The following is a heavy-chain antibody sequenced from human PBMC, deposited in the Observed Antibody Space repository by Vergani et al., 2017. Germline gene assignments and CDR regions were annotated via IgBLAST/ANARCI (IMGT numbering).Heavy chain of an antibody. CDR3: ASGSGYELDY. J-gene: IGHJ4*02. D-gene: IGHD5-12*01. V-gene: IGHV4-39*01. CDR2: IYYSGST. CDR1: GGSISSSSYY. Sequence: QLQLQESGPGLVKPSETLSLTCTVSGGSISSSSYYWGWFRQPPGKGLEWIGSIYYSGSTYYNPSLKSRVTISVDTSKNQFSLKLSSVTAAETAVYYCASGSGYELDYWGQGTLVTVSS.